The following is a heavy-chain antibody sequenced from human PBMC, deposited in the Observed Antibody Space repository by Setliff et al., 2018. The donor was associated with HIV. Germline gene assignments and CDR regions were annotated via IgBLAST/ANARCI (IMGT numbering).Heavy chain of an antibody. CDR1: GGSISGYY. CDR3: IIAYSSGWLAPMGFDS. CDR2: IYYIGNT. D-gene: IGHD6-19*01. V-gene: IGHV4-59*08. Sequence: SETLSLTCTVSGGSISGYYWSWIRQPPGKGLEWIGYIYYIGNTNYNPSLKGRVTLSVDTSKNQLSLKLSSVTAADTAVYYCIIAYSSGWLAPMGFDSWGQGTLVTVSS. J-gene: IGHJ4*02.